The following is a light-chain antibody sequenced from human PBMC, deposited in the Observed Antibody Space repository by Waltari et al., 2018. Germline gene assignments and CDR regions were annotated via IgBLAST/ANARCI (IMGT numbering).Light chain of an antibody. J-gene: IGKJ2*01. Sequence: DIQMTQSPSSLSASVGDRVTVTCRASQTITTFLNWYQQRPGKAPRLLIYAASILQSGVPSRFSGSGSGTDFTLTISSLQAEDVAVYYCQQYYSIPYTFGQGTKLEI. CDR1: QTITTF. CDR3: QQYYSIPYT. V-gene: IGKV1-39*01. CDR2: AAS.